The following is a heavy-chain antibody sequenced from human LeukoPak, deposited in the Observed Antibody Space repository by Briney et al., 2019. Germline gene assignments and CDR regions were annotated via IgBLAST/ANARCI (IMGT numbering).Heavy chain of an antibody. Sequence: SETLSLTCTVSGGSISSYYWSWIRQPPGKGLEWIGYIYYSGSTNYNPSLKSRVTISVDTSKNQLSLKLSSVTAADTAVYYCARVKSGDYYYYMDVWGKGTTVTVSS. V-gene: IGHV4-59*01. J-gene: IGHJ6*03. CDR3: ARVKSGDYYYYMDV. D-gene: IGHD1-26*01. CDR2: IYYSGST. CDR1: GGSISSYY.